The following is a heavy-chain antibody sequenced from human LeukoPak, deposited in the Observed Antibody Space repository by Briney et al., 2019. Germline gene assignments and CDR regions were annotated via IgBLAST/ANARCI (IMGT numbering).Heavy chain of an antibody. V-gene: IGHV3-23*01. D-gene: IGHD3-10*01. Sequence: GGSLRLSCAASGFTFSSYGMSWVRQAPGKGLEGVSAISGSGGSTYYADSVKGRFTISRDNSKNTLYLQMNSLRAEDTAVYYCARGRGLLWFGENFDYWGQGTLVTVSS. CDR2: ISGSGGST. CDR3: ARGRGLLWFGENFDY. J-gene: IGHJ4*02. CDR1: GFTFSSYG.